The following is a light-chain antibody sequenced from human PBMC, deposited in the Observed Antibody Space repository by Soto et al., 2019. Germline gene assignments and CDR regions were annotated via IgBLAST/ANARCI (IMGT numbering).Light chain of an antibody. J-gene: IGLJ3*02. CDR2: RNN. Sequence: QSVLTQPPSASGTPGQRVTISCSGSNSNVGSSYVYWYQQFPGTAPKLLIYRNNQRPSGVPDRFSGSKSGTSASLAISGLRSEDEADYYCVAWDDSLSGRVFGGGTQLTVL. V-gene: IGLV1-47*01. CDR3: VAWDDSLSGRV. CDR1: NSNVGSSY.